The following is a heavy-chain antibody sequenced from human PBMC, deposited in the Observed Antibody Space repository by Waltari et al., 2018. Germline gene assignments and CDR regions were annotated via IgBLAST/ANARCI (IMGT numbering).Heavy chain of an antibody. V-gene: IGHV3-23*01. D-gene: IGHD1-26*01. CDR3: AGPVGAWFDP. J-gene: IGHJ5*02. Sequence: EVQLLESGGGLVQPGGSLRLSCAASGFTFSSYAMSWVRQAPGKGLEWVSAVSGSGGSTYYADAVKGRFTISRDNSKNTLYLQMNSLRAEDTAVYYCAGPVGAWFDPWGQGTLVTVSS. CDR1: GFTFSSYA. CDR2: VSGSGGST.